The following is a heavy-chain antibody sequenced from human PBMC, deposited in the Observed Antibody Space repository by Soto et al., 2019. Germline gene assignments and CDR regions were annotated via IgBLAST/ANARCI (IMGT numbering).Heavy chain of an antibody. Sequence: TGGSLRLSCAASGFTFSSYSMNWVRQAPGKGLEWVSSISSSSSYIYYADSVKGRFTISRDNAKNSLYLQMNSLRAEDTAVYYCAGYYDFWRGYSTNWFDPWGQGTLVTVSS. CDR2: ISSSSSYI. CDR3: AGYYDFWRGYSTNWFDP. CDR1: GFTFSSYS. J-gene: IGHJ5*02. V-gene: IGHV3-21*01. D-gene: IGHD3-3*01.